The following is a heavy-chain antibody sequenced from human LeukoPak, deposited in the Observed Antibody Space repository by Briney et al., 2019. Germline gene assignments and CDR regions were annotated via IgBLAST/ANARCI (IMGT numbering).Heavy chain of an antibody. Sequence: GGSLRLSCAASGFTFDDYGMSWVRQAPGKGLEWVSAIGTSGETTYYANSVKGRFTISRDSFKNTLYLQMSSLRAEDTAVYYCVKDRLNYGSGDFDHWGQGTQVTVSS. D-gene: IGHD3-10*01. V-gene: IGHV3-23*01. J-gene: IGHJ4*02. CDR3: VKDRLNYGSGDFDH. CDR2: IGTSGETT. CDR1: GFTFDDYG.